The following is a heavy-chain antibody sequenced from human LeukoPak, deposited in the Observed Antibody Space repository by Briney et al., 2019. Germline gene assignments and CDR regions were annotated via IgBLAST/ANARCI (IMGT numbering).Heavy chain of an antibody. CDR3: AKDCKGEVRTPFDY. V-gene: IGHV3-23*01. CDR2: ISGSGGST. J-gene: IGHJ4*02. D-gene: IGHD3-16*01. Sequence: PGGFLRLSCAASGFTFSSYAMSWVRQAPGKGLEWVSAISGSGGSTYYADSVKGRFTISRDNSKNTLYLQMNSLRAEDTAVYYCAKDCKGEVRTPFDYWGQGTLVTVSS. CDR1: GFTFSSYA.